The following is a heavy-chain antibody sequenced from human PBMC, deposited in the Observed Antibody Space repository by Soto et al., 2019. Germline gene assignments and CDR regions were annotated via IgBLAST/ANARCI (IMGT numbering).Heavy chain of an antibody. D-gene: IGHD5-12*01. Sequence: PSETLSLTCAVYGGSFSGYDWSWIRQPPGKGLEWIGEINHSGSTNYNPSLKSRVTISVDTSKNQFSLKLSSVTAADTAVYYCARVMATRGSLPYYYYGMDVWGQGTTVTVSS. V-gene: IGHV4-34*01. J-gene: IGHJ6*02. CDR1: GGSFSGYD. CDR3: ARVMATRGSLPYYYYGMDV. CDR2: INHSGST.